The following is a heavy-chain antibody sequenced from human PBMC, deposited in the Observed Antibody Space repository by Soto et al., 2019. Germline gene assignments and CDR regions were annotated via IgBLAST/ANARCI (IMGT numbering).Heavy chain of an antibody. CDR2: ISGSGGST. D-gene: IGHD5-18*01. V-gene: IGHV3-23*01. CDR3: AKDIKGXTGAARGAYYYYYGMDV. Sequence: SLRLSCAASGFTFSSYAMSWVRQAPGKGLEWVSAISGSGGSTYYADSVKGRFTISRDNSKNTLYLQMNSLRAEDTAVYYCAKDIKGXTGAARGAYYYYYGMDVWGQGTTVTVSS. CDR1: GFTFSSYA. J-gene: IGHJ6*02.